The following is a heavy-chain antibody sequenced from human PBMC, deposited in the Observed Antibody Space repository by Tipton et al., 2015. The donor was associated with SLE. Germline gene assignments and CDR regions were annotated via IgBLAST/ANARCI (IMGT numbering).Heavy chain of an antibody. CDR1: GGSISSFY. V-gene: IGHV4-4*07. CDR3: AREFLNPVTTVHYYFDL. CDR2: IYTNEKT. J-gene: IGHJ2*01. D-gene: IGHD4-11*01. Sequence: TLSLTCTVSGGSISSFYWSWVRQPPGGGLAWIGRIYTNEKTNYNPPPTSRVTMSVDTSKNHFSLKLISVTAADTAVYYCAREFLNPVTTVHYYFDLWGRGTLVTVSS.